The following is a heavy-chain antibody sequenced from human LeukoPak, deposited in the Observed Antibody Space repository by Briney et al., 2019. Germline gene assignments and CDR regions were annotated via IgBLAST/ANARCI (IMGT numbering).Heavy chain of an antibody. Sequence: SVKVSCKASGGTFSSYAISWVRQAPGQGLEWMGGIIPIFGTANYAQKFQGRVTITADESTSTAYIELSSLRSEDTAVYYCARGRGSSRRYYYYGMDVWGQGTTVTVSS. J-gene: IGHJ6*02. D-gene: IGHD6-13*01. CDR2: IIPIFGTA. CDR1: GGTFSSYA. CDR3: ARGRGSSRRYYYYGMDV. V-gene: IGHV1-69*01.